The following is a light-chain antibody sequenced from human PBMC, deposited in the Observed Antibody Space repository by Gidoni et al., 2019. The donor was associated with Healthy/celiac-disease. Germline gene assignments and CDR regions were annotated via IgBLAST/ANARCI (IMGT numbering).Light chain of an antibody. V-gene: IGLV2-23*02. CDR2: EVS. J-gene: IGLJ1*01. CDR1: SSDVGSYYL. Sequence: QSALTQPASVSGSPGQSITISCTGTSSDVGSYYLVSWYQQHPGKAPKLMIYEVSKRPSGVSNRFSGSKSGNTASLTISGLQAEDEADYYCCSYAGSSTLGVFGTGTKVTVL. CDR3: CSYAGSSTLGV.